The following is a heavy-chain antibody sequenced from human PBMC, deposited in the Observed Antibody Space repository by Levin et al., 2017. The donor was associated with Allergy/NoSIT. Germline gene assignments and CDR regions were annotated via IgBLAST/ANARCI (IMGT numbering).Heavy chain of an antibody. D-gene: IGHD6-19*01. J-gene: IGHJ4*02. V-gene: IGHV3-15*01. CDR1: GFTFSNAW. CDR2: IKSKTDGGTT. Sequence: SGGSLRLSCAASGFTFSNAWMSWVRQAPGKGLEWVGRIKSKTDGGTTDYAAPVKGRFTISRDDSKNTLYLQMNSLKTEDTAVYYCTAYSSGWPPGYWGQGTLVTVSS. CDR3: TAYSSGWPPGY.